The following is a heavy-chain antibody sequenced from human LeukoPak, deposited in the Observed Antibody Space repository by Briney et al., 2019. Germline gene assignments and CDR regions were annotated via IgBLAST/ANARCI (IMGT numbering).Heavy chain of an antibody. CDR2: IIPIFGTA. Sequence: SVKVSCKASGGTFSSYAISWVRQAPGQGLEWMGGIIPIFGTANYAQKFQGRVTITADKSTSTAYMELSSLRSEDTAVYYCARALPGARVNWFDPWGQGTLVTVSS. J-gene: IGHJ5*02. CDR3: ARALPGARVNWFDP. V-gene: IGHV1-69*06. CDR1: GGTFSSYA. D-gene: IGHD3-10*01.